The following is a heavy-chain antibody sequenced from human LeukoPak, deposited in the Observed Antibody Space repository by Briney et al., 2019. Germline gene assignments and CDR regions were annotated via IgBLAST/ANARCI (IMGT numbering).Heavy chain of an antibody. CDR3: AREHSITMVRGVYYYYGMDV. CDR2: ISSSSSTI. D-gene: IGHD3-10*01. CDR1: GFTFSSYS. V-gene: IGHV3-48*02. Sequence: GGSLRLSCTASGFTFSSYSMNWVRQAPGKGLEWVSYISSSSSTIYYADSVKGRFTISRDNAKNSLYLQMNSLRDEDTAVYYSAREHSITMVRGVYYYYGMDVWGQGTTVTVSS. J-gene: IGHJ6*02.